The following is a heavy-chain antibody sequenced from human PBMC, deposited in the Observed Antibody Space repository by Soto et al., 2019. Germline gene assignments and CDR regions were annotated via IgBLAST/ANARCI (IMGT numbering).Heavy chain of an antibody. CDR2: IIPIFGTA. D-gene: IGHD1-1*01. Sequence: QVQLVQSGAEVKKPGSSVKVSCKASGVTFSSYAISWVRQAPGQGLEWMGGIIPIFGTANYAQKFQGRVTITAYESTSTAYMELSSLISEDTAVYYCASCDYRTGTLRAFDYWGQGTLVTVSS. V-gene: IGHV1-69*01. CDR3: ASCDYRTGTLRAFDY. J-gene: IGHJ4*02. CDR1: GVTFSSYA.